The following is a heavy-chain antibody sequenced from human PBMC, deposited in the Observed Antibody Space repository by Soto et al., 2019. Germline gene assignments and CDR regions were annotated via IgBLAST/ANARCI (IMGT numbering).Heavy chain of an antibody. Sequence: GGSLRLSCAASGFTFSSYGMHWVRQAPGKGLEWVAVISYDGSNKYYADSVKGRFTISRDNSKNTLYLQMNSLRVEDTAVYYCAKDLYDFWSGEVYYYYYYMDVWGKGTTVTVSS. CDR3: AKDLYDFWSGEVYYYYYYMDV. V-gene: IGHV3-30*18. CDR1: GFTFSSYG. J-gene: IGHJ6*03. D-gene: IGHD3-3*01. CDR2: ISYDGSNK.